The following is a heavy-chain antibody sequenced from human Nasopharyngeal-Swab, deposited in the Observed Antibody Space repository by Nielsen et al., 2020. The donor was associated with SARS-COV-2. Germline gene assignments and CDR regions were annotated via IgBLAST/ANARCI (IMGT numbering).Heavy chain of an antibody. J-gene: IGHJ6*02. D-gene: IGHD3-9*01. CDR3: AREMGLYYDILTGYYKPYGMDV. Sequence: GESLKISCAASGLTFSSYDMHWVRQATGKGLEWVSAIGTAGDPYYPGSVKGRFTISRENAKNSLYLQMNSLRAGDTAVYYCAREMGLYYDILTGYYKPYGMDVWGQGTTVTVSS. CDR1: GLTFSSYD. V-gene: IGHV3-13*05. CDR2: IGTAGDP.